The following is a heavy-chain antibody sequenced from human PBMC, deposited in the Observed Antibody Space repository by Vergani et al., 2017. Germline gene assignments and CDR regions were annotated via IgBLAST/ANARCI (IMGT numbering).Heavy chain of an antibody. V-gene: IGHV4-59*01. CDR1: GGSISSYY. J-gene: IGHJ6*03. D-gene: IGHD2-2*02. CDR3: ARGVVVPAAISRVYXMDV. CDR2: IYYSGST. Sequence: QVQLQESDPGLVKPSETLSLTCTVSGGSISSYYWSWIRQPPGKGLEWIGYIYYSGSTNYNPSLKSRVTISVDTSKNQFSLKLSSVTAADTAVYYCARGVVVPAAISRVYXMDVWGKGTTVTVSS.